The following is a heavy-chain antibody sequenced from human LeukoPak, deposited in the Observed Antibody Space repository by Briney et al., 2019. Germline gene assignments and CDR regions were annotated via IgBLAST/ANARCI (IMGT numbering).Heavy chain of an antibody. D-gene: IGHD6-13*01. Sequence: GGSLRLSCGASGFTFSSYTMRWVRQAPGKGLEWVSSISGSGGSTYYSDSVKGRFTSSRDNSKNTLYLQMNSLRVEDTAVYYCATSSTWQTMNFDYWGQGTLVTVSS. CDR1: GFTFSSYT. J-gene: IGHJ4*02. CDR3: ATSSTWQTMNFDY. CDR2: ISGSGGST. V-gene: IGHV3-23*01.